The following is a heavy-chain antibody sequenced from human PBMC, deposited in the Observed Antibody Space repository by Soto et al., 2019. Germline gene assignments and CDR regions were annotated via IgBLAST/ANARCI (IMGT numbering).Heavy chain of an antibody. D-gene: IGHD6-13*01. CDR3: ARGGALSTSWYWGDGLDS. CDR1: GYSFSSHA. Sequence: QVQLEQSGSEVKKSGSSVKVSCKASGYSFSSHAITWVRQAPGQGLEWMGGIIPVFGTPSYAQKFQGRVTISADKSTNTSYLELRSLRSEDTAVYYCARGGALSTSWYWGDGLDSWGQGPQVTVSS. V-gene: IGHV1-69*06. CDR2: IIPVFGTP. J-gene: IGHJ4*02.